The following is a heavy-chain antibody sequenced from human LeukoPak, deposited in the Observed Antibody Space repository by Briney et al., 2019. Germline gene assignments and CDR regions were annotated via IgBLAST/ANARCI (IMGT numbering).Heavy chain of an antibody. V-gene: IGHV4-30-2*01. CDR3: ARVGGHYYDSSGYSDDYFDY. J-gene: IGHJ4*02. CDR1: GGSISSGGYS. CDR2: IYHSGST. Sequence: SETLSLTCAVSGGSISSGGYSWSWIRQPPGKGLEWIGYIYHSGSTYYNPSLKSRVTISVDRSKNQFSLKLSSVTAADTAVYYCARVGGHYYDSSGYSDDYFDYWGQGTLVTVSS. D-gene: IGHD3-22*01.